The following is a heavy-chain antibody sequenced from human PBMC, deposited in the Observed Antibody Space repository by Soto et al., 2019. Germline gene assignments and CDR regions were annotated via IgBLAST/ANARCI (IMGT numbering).Heavy chain of an antibody. CDR1: GDSVSSNSAA. Sequence: SQTLSLTCAISGDSVSSNSAAWNWIRQSPSRGLEWLGRTYYRSKWYNDYAVSVKSRITINPDTSKNQFSLQLNSVTPEDTAVYYCARILGYCSGGSCHPYYYCGMDVWGQGTTVTVSS. J-gene: IGHJ6*02. CDR3: ARILGYCSGGSCHPYYYCGMDV. D-gene: IGHD2-15*01. CDR2: TYYRSKWYN. V-gene: IGHV6-1*01.